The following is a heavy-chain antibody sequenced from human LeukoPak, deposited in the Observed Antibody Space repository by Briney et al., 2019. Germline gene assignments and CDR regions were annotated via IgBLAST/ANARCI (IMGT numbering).Heavy chain of an antibody. CDR3: ARRSGRGSYFPSDY. D-gene: IGHD1-26*01. CDR2: ISSRSSTI. V-gene: IGHV3-48*04. J-gene: IGHJ4*02. Sequence: PGGSLRLSCAASGFTFSSYSMNWVRQAPGKGLEWVSYISSRSSTIYYADSVKGRFTISRDNAKNSLYLQMNSLRAEDTAVYYCARRSGRGSYFPSDYWGQGTLVTVSS. CDR1: GFTFSSYS.